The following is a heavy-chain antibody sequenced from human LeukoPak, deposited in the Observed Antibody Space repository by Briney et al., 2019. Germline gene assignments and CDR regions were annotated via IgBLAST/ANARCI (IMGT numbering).Heavy chain of an antibody. J-gene: IGHJ3*02. D-gene: IGHD3-22*01. CDR1: GGSISSGDYY. V-gene: IGHV4-61*02. CDR3: ARVGKYYYDRTGAFDI. CDR2: IYTSGST. Sequence: PSETLSLTCTVSGGSISSGDYYWSWIRQPAAKGLERIGRIYTSGSTNYNPSLKSRVTMSVDTSKNHFSLKLSSVTAADTAIYYCARVGKYYYDRTGAFDIWGQGTMVTVSS.